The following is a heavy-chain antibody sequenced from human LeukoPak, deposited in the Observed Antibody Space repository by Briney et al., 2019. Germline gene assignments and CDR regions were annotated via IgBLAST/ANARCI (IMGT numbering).Heavy chain of an antibody. CDR3: RVLDWKDIDY. V-gene: IGHV3-15*01. CDR2: IKSKTDGGTT. Sequence: GGSLRLSCAASGFTFSNAWMSWVRQAPGKGLEWVCRIKSKTDGGTTDYAAPVKGRFTISRDDSKNTLYLQMNSLKTEDTAVYYCRVLDWKDIDYWGQGTLVTVSS. CDR1: GFTFSNAW. D-gene: IGHD1-1*01. J-gene: IGHJ4*02.